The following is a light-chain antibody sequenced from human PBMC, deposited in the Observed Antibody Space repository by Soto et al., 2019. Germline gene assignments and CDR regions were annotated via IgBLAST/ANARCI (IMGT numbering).Light chain of an antibody. CDR3: SSYTSDNRSYV. CDR2: EVS. V-gene: IGLV2-14*01. CDR1: SSDVGAYTS. J-gene: IGLJ1*01. Sequence: QSALTQPASVSGSPGQSITISCTGTSSDVGAYTSVSWYQQHPGKAPKLMIYEVSNRPSGVSNRFSGSKSANTASLTISGLKAEDEAHYYCSSYTSDNRSYVFGTGTKLTVL.